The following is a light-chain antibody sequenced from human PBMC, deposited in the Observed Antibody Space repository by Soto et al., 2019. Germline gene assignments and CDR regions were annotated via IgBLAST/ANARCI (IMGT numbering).Light chain of an antibody. V-gene: IGLV6-57*03. Sequence: NFMLTQPHSVSESPGKTVTITCTRSSGSIATNYVQWYQQRPGSAPTTVIYENDQRPSGVPDRFSGSIDSSSNSASLSISGLKTEDEADYHCQSYQNINHAVVFSGGTKVTVL. CDR3: QSYQNINHAVV. J-gene: IGLJ2*01. CDR1: SGSIATNY. CDR2: END.